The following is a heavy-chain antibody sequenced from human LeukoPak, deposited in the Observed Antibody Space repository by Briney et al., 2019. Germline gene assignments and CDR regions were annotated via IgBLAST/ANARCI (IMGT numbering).Heavy chain of an antibody. CDR1: GGSISSSNW. J-gene: IGHJ6*02. Sequence: SGTLSLTCAVSGGSISSSNWWSWVRQPPGKGLEWIGEIYHSGSTNYNPSLKSRVTISVDKSKNQFSLKLSSVTAADTAVYYCARDRAQLWLRNYYGMDVWGQGTTVTVSS. D-gene: IGHD5-18*01. CDR3: ARDRAQLWLRNYYGMDV. CDR2: IYHSGST. V-gene: IGHV4-4*02.